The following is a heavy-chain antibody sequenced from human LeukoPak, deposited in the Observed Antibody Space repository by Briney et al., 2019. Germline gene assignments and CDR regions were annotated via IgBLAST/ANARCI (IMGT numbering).Heavy chain of an antibody. CDR2: IYPGDSDT. CDR3: ARRYCSSTSCYGYFDY. D-gene: IGHD2-2*01. J-gene: IGHJ4*02. CDR1: GYSFTSYW. Sequence: GESLKISCKGSGYSFTSYWIGWVRQMPGKGLEWMGIIYPGDSDTRYNPSFQGQVTISADKSISTAYLQWSSLKASDTAMYYCARRYCSSTSCYGYFDYWGQGTLVTVSS. V-gene: IGHV5-51*01.